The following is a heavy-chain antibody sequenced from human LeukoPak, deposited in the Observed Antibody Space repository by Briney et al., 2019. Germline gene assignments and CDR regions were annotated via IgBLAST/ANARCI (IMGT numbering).Heavy chain of an antibody. V-gene: IGHV3-21*01. D-gene: IGHD4-23*01. CDR1: GFTFNTYS. Sequence: GGSLRLSCAASGFTFNTYSMNWVRQAPGTGQEWVSVISPTSTYIYYADSVRGRFIISRDNAKNSLYLQMNSLRAEDMAVYYCARHEPVVTLSSYYYGMDVWGQGTTVTVSS. CDR2: ISPTSTYI. J-gene: IGHJ6*02. CDR3: ARHEPVVTLSSYYYGMDV.